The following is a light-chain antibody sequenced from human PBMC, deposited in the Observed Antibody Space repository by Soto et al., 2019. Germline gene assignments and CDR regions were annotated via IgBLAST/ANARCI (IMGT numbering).Light chain of an antibody. CDR3: QSYDSSLSGFVV. CDR1: SSNIGAGYD. Sequence: QSVLTQPPSVSGAPGQRVTISCTGSSSNIGAGYDVHWYQPLPGTAPKLLIYGNSNRPSGVPDRFSGSKSGTSASLAITGLQAGDEADYYCQSYDSSLSGFVVFGGGTKLTVL. V-gene: IGLV1-40*01. CDR2: GNS. J-gene: IGLJ2*01.